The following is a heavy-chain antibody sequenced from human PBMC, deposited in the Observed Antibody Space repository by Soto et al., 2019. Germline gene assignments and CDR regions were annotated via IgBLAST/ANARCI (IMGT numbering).Heavy chain of an antibody. Sequence: QVQLVQSGAEVKKPGASVKVSCKASGYTFTSYDINWVRQATGQGLEWMGWMNPNSGNTGYAQKFHGRVTMTRTTYISTAYMELSSLRSEGTAVYYCARVGGRYYYGSGSYRDWGQGTLVTVSS. CDR2: MNPNSGNT. CDR3: ARVGGRYYYGSGSYRD. V-gene: IGHV1-8*01. CDR1: GYTFTSYD. J-gene: IGHJ4*02. D-gene: IGHD3-10*01.